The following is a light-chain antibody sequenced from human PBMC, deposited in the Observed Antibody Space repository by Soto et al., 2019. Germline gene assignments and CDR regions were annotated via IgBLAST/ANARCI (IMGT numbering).Light chain of an antibody. V-gene: IGLV1-51*01. CDR1: SSNIGNNY. J-gene: IGLJ2*01. CDR2: DNN. Sequence: QSVLTQPPSVSAAPGQKVTISCSGSSSNIGNNYVSWYQQLPGTAPKLLIYDNNKRPSGIPDRFSGSKSGTSATLGITGLQTGDEGDYYCGTWDSSLSAGVFGGVTKLTVL. CDR3: GTWDSSLSAGV.